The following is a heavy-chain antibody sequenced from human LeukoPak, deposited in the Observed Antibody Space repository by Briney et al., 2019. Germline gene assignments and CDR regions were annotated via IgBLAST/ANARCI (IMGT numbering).Heavy chain of an antibody. CDR1: GYTFTGYY. CDR2: ISAYNGNT. J-gene: IGHJ4*02. CDR3: ARDPGDNFSYFDY. D-gene: IGHD7-27*01. V-gene: IGHV1-18*04. Sequence: GASVKVSRKASGYTFTGYYMHWVRQAPGQGLEWMGWISAYNGNTNYAQKLQGRVTMTTDTSTSTAYMELRSLRSDDTAVYYCARDPGDNFSYFDYWGQGTLVTVSS.